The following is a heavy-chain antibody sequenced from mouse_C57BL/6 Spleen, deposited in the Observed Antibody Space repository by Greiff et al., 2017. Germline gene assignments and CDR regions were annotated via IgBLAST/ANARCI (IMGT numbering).Heavy chain of an antibody. V-gene: IGHV1-64*01. CDR2: IHPNSGST. D-gene: IGHD4-1*02. CDR1: GYTFTSYW. J-gene: IGHJ2*01. CDR3: ARTRATGTFDY. Sequence: QVQLQQPGAELVKPGASVKLSCKASGYTFTSYWMHWVKQRPGQGLEWIGMIHPNSGSTNYNEKFKSKATLTVDKSSSTAYMQLSSLTSEDSAVYYCARTRATGTFDYWGKGTTLTVSS.